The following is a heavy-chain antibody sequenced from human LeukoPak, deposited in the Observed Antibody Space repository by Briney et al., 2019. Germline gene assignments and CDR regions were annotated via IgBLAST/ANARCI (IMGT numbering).Heavy chain of an antibody. Sequence: GASLTPSCEISGFTLSSFAIGSVRQPPGEWMGWVSCLTVDASTYFLDSVKSRFTISRDHSKNMLYLQLNNLRVEDTALYYCASQSDYVAEWYFDLWGRGNLVTVSS. D-gene: IGHD4-17*01. CDR2: LTVDAST. V-gene: IGHV3-23*01. CDR3: ASQSDYVAEWYFDL. CDR1: GFTLSSFA. J-gene: IGHJ2*01.